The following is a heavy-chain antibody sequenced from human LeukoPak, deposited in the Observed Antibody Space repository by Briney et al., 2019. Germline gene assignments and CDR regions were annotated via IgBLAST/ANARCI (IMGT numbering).Heavy chain of an antibody. Sequence: ASVKVSCKASGYTFTGYYMHWVRQAPGQGLEWMGRINPNSGGTNYAQKFQGRVTMTRDTSISTAYMEMSRLRSVDTAVYYCARIRFSGTTRSTNFDYWGQGTLVTVSS. D-gene: IGHD1-1*01. J-gene: IGHJ4*02. CDR1: GYTFTGYY. CDR3: ARIRFSGTTRSTNFDY. V-gene: IGHV1-2*06. CDR2: INPNSGGT.